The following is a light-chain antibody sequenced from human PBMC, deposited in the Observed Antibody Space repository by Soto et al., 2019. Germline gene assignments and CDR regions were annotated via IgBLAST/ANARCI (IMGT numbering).Light chain of an antibody. J-gene: IGKJ3*01. V-gene: IGKV1-33*01. CDR2: DTS. CDR3: HQYDNLPQT. Sequence: IQMTQSPSTLSASVGDRVTITCQASQDISNYLNWYQQKPRKAPELLIYDTSNLQTGVPSRFSGSGSGTDFTFTISSLQPEDMATYYCHQYDNLPQTFGPGTKVNI. CDR1: QDISNY.